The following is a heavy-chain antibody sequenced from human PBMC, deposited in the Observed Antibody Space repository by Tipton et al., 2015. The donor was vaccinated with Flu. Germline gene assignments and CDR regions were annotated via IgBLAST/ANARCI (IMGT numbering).Heavy chain of an antibody. V-gene: IGHV4-39*01. CDR3: ARGDYGDYDHEADGFDI. D-gene: IGHD4-17*01. Sequence: TLSLTCTVSRGSISDTTFYWGWVRQSPGKGLEWIGSVSYSETLSFSATTYYNKSLKSRLTMSANTSKNEVSLRLSSVTAADTAMYYCARGDYGDYDHEADGFDIWGQGTLVTVSA. J-gene: IGHJ3*02. CDR1: RGSISDTTFY. CDR2: VSYSETLSFSATT.